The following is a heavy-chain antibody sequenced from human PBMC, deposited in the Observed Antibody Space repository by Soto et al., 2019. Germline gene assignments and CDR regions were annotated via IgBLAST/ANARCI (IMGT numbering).Heavy chain of an antibody. D-gene: IGHD3-3*01. CDR3: ARDRRYDFWSGYNMDV. CDR1: GGSISSYY. V-gene: IGHV4-59*01. CDR2: IYYSGST. Sequence: QVQLQESGPGLVKPSETLSLTCTVSGGSISSYYWSWIRQPPGKGLEWIGYIYYSGSTNYNPSLKSRVTISVDTSKNQFSLKLSSVTAADTAVYYCARDRRYDFWSGYNMDVWGKGTTVTVSS. J-gene: IGHJ6*03.